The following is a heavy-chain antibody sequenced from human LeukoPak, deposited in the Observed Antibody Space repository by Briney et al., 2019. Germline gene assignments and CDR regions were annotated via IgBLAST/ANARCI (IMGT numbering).Heavy chain of an antibody. D-gene: IGHD5-18*01. CDR1: GGSISSYY. Sequence: SETLSLTCTVSGGSISSYYWSWIRQPPGKGLEWIGYIYYSGSTNYNPSLKSRVTISVDTSKNQFSLKLSSVTAADTAVYYCARGRGYSYGSRGGDYWGQGTLVTVSS. J-gene: IGHJ4*02. CDR3: ARGRGYSYGSRGGDY. V-gene: IGHV4-59*12. CDR2: IYYSGST.